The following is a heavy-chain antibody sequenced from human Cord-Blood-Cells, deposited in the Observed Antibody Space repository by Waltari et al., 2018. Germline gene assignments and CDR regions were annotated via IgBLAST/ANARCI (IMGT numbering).Heavy chain of an antibody. CDR3: ARYGASMDV. CDR2: INHSGST. J-gene: IGHJ6*04. V-gene: IGHV4-34*01. D-gene: IGHD3-10*01. CDR1: GGSFSAYY. Sequence: QVQLQQWGAGLLKPSETLSLTCAVYGGSFSAYYWSWIRQPPGKGLEWIGEINHSGSTNYNPSLKSRVTISVDTSKNQFSLKLSSVTAADTAVYYCARYGASMDVWGKGTTVTVSS.